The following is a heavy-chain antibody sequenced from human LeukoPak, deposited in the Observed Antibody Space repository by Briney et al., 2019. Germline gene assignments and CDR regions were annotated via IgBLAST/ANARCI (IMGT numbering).Heavy chain of an antibody. CDR2: IIPILGIA. CDR3: ARRYCSSTSCYSGDYYFDY. V-gene: IGHV1-69*04. D-gene: IGHD2-2*01. Sequence: SVKVSCKASGGTFSSYAISWVRQAPGRGLEWMGRIIPILGIANYAQKFQGRVTITADKSTSTAYMELSSLRSEDTAVYYCARRYCSSTSCYSGDYYFDYWGQGTLVTVSS. J-gene: IGHJ4*02. CDR1: GGTFSSYA.